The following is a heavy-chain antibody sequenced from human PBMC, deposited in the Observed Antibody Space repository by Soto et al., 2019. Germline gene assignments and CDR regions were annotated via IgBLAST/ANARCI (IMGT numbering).Heavy chain of an antibody. J-gene: IGHJ6*02. Sequence: QVQLVQSGAEVKNPGASVKVSCKASGYTFTRYGIGWARQAPGQGLEWMGWINTYNGNTNYAQNVQGRVTLTTDTSTSTAEMELRRLRSNDTAIYYCAMVDVYVTPSPQDVWGQGTTVIVSS. V-gene: IGHV1-18*01. CDR1: GYTFTRYG. D-gene: IGHD3-16*01. CDR2: INTYNGNT. CDR3: AMVDVYVTPSPQDV.